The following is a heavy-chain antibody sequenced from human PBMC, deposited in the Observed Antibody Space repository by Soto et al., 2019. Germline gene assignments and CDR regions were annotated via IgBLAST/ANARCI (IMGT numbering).Heavy chain of an antibody. J-gene: IGHJ4*02. D-gene: IGHD3-22*01. V-gene: IGHV1-46*01. CDR3: ARERPHDYDSPEGGPESIDY. CDR2: INPSGGST. Sequence: ASVKVSCKASGGTFSSYAISWVRQAPGQGLEWMGIINPSGGSTSYAQKFQGRVTMTRDTSTSTVYMELSSLRSEDTAVYYCARERPHDYDSPEGGPESIDYWGQGTLVTVS. CDR1: GGTFSSYA.